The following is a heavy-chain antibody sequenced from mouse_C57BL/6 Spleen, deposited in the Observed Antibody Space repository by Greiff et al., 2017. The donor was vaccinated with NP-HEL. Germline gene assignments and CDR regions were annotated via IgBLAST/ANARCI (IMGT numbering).Heavy chain of an antibody. CDR3: AREGNYVFAWFAY. CDR2: ISDGGSYT. V-gene: IGHV5-4*01. CDR1: GFTFSSYA. D-gene: IGHD2-1*01. J-gene: IGHJ3*01. Sequence: EVKLMESGGGLVKPGGSLKLSCAASGFTFSSYAMSWVRQTPEKRLEWVATISDGGSYTYYPDNVKGRFTISRDNAKNNLYLQMSHLKSEDTAMYYCAREGNYVFAWFAYWGQGTLVTVSA.